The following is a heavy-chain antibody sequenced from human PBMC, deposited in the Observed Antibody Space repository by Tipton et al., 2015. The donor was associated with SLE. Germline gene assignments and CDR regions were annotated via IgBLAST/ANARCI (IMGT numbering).Heavy chain of an antibody. CDR1: GFSFDKNW. CDR2: INQDGSEI. V-gene: IGHV3-7*01. CDR3: AREGSGLLLYYYYYMDV. Sequence: SLRLSCAASGFSFDKNWMTWVRQAPGKGLEWVADINQDGSEIHYVDSVKGRFTISRDNAKKSLHLQMTSLRAEDTAIYYCAREGSGLLLYYYYYMDVWGKGTTVTVSS. J-gene: IGHJ6*03. D-gene: IGHD2/OR15-2a*01.